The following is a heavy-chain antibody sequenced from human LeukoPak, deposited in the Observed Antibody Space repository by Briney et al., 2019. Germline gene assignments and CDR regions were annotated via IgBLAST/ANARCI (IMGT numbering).Heavy chain of an antibody. CDR3: CRDGYKDDAFDI. CDR1: GGTFSSYA. J-gene: IGHJ3*02. V-gene: IGHV1-69*13. CDR2: IIPIFGTA. Sequence: ASVKVSCKASGGTFSSYAISWVRQAPGQGLEWMGGIIPIFGTANYAQKFQGRVTITADESTSTAYMELSSLRSEDTAVYYCCRDGYKDDAFDIWGQGTMVTVSS. D-gene: IGHD5-24*01.